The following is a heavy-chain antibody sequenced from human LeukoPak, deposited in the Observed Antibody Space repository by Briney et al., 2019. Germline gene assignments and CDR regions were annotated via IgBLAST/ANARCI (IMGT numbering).Heavy chain of an antibody. CDR1: GFTFSSYA. V-gene: IGHV3-30-3*01. CDR3: ARSHIAAAGTPGY. J-gene: IGHJ4*02. CDR2: ISYDGSNK. D-gene: IGHD6-13*01. Sequence: GGSLRLSCAASGFTFSSYAMHWVRQAPGTGLEWVAVISYDGSNKYYADSVKGRFTISRDNSKNTLYLQMNSLRAEDTAVYYCARSHIAAAGTPGYWGQGTLVTVSS.